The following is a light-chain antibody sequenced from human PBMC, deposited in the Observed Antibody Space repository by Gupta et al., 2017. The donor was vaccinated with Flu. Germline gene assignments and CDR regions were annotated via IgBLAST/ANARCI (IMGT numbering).Light chain of an antibody. CDR3: QAWDSNGVV. Sequence: PSGIPERFSASNSGNTATLTISGTQALDEGDYYCQAWDSNGVVFGGGTKLTVL. J-gene: IGLJ3*02. V-gene: IGLV3-1*01.